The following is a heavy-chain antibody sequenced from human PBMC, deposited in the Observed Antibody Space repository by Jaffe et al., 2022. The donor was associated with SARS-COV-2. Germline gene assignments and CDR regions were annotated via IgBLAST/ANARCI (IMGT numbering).Heavy chain of an antibody. V-gene: IGHV3-53*01. CDR1: GFTVSSNY. J-gene: IGHJ6*02. CDR2: IYSGGST. Sequence: EVQLVESGGGLIQPGGSLRLSCAASGFTVSSNYMSWVRQAPGKGLEWVSVIYSGGSTYYADSVKGRFTISRDNSKNTLYLQMNSLRAEDTAVYYCAGTRITIFGVVFALGYYYGMDVWGQGTTVTVSS. D-gene: IGHD3-3*01. CDR3: AGTRITIFGVVFALGYYYGMDV.